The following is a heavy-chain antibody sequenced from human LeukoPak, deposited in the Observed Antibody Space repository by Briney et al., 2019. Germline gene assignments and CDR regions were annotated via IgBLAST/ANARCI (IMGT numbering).Heavy chain of an antibody. CDR3: ARIDNSGALLWFGESAGYYYYMDV. Sequence: ASVKVSCKACAYTFTGYYMHCVRQAPGQGLEWMGGINPNSGGTNYAQKFQGRVTMTRDTSISTAYMELSRLRSDDTALYYCARIDNSGALLWFGESAGYYYYMDVWGKGTTVTVSS. CDR2: INPNSGGT. D-gene: IGHD3-10*01. V-gene: IGHV1-2*02. CDR1: AYTFTGYY. J-gene: IGHJ6*03.